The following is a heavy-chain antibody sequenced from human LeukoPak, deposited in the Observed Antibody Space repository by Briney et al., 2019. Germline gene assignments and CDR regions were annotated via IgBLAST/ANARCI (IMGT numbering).Heavy chain of an antibody. J-gene: IGHJ4*02. CDR3: ARHSTIEPRPDY. Sequence: SETLSLTCTVSGASISTYYCSWIRQPPVKGLEWIGCIFYSGSTNSGNTNYNPSLKSRVTISVDTSKNQFSLKLSSVTAADTAVYYCARHSTIEPRPDYWGQGTLVTVSS. CDR2: IFYSGSTN. D-gene: IGHD6-6*01. CDR1: GASISTYY. V-gene: IGHV4-59*08.